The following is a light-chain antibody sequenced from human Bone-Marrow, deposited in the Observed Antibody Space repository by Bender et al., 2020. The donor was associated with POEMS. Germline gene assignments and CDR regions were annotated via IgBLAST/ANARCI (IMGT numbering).Light chain of an antibody. Sequence: QSALTQPASMSGSPGQSITISCTGTSNGVGSYNLVSWYQRHSGKAPQLIIFEVDKRPSGVSHRFSGSKSGKTASLTISGLQAEDEADYYCSSYVGSSISVFGGGTKLTVL. J-gene: IGLJ2*01. CDR1: SNGVGSYNL. CDR2: EVD. CDR3: SSYVGSSISV. V-gene: IGLV2-23*02.